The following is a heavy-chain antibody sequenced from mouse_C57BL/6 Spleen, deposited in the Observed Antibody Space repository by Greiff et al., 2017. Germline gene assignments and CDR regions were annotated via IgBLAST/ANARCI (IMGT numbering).Heavy chain of an antibody. D-gene: IGHD2-4*01. V-gene: IGHV1-69*01. Sequence: VKLQQPGAELVMPGASVKLSCKASGYTFTSYWMHWVKQRPGQGLEWIGELDPSDSYTNYNQKFKGKSTLTVDKSSSTAYMQLSSLTSEDSAVYYCARSGLRPCAYWGQGTLVTVSA. CDR2: LDPSDSYT. J-gene: IGHJ3*01. CDR1: GYTFTSYW. CDR3: ARSGLRPCAY.